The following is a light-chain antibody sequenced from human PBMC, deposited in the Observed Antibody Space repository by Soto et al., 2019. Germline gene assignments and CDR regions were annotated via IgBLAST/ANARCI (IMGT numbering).Light chain of an antibody. Sequence: EDALTQSPGTLSLSPGERATLSCRAGQNLDSKYLAWYQQKAGQAPRLLIYGASSRATGIPDRFSGSGSGTDFTLTISRLEPEDYAVYYCQQYGSTFGQGTRLEIK. CDR1: QNLDSKY. CDR2: GAS. V-gene: IGKV3-20*01. CDR3: QQYGST. J-gene: IGKJ5*01.